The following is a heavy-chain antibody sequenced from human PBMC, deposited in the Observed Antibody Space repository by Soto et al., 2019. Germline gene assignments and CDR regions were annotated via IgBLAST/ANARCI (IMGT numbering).Heavy chain of an antibody. D-gene: IGHD3-9*01. CDR3: ARVSPLVYDILTGPFDY. Sequence: ASVKVSCKASGGTFSSYAISWVRQAPGQGLEWMGGIIPIFGTANYAQKFQGRVTITADESTSTAYMELSSLRSEDTAVYYCARVSPLVYDILTGPFDYWGQGTQVTVYS. V-gene: IGHV1-69*13. CDR1: GGTFSSYA. J-gene: IGHJ4*02. CDR2: IIPIFGTA.